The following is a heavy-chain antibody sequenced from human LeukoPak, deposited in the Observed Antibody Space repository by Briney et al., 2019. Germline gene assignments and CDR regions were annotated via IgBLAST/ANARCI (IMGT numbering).Heavy chain of an antibody. CDR2: IYYSGST. CDR3: ARAGYCSGGSCYSVPFFDY. CDR1: GGSISSYY. Sequence: PSETLSLTCTVSGGSISSYYWSWIRQPPGKGLEWIGYIYYSGSTNYNPSLKSRVTISVDTSKNQFSLKLSSVTAADTAVYYCARAGYCSGGSCYSVPFFDYWGQGTLVTVSS. J-gene: IGHJ4*02. V-gene: IGHV4-59*01. D-gene: IGHD2-15*01.